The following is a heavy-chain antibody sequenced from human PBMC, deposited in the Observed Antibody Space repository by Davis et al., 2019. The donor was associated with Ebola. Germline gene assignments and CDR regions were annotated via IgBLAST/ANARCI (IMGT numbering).Heavy chain of an antibody. Sequence: SVKVSCKASGYTFTNYFLHWVRQAPGQGLDWMGGIIPVFGIPKYAQKFQGRVTITADESTSTAYMELSSLRSEDTAVYYCARDRYSDGSGYFFEQSHWGQGTLVTVSS. CDR1: GYTFTNYF. CDR3: ARDRYSDGSGYFFEQSH. D-gene: IGHD3-22*01. V-gene: IGHV1-69*13. J-gene: IGHJ4*02. CDR2: IIPVFGIP.